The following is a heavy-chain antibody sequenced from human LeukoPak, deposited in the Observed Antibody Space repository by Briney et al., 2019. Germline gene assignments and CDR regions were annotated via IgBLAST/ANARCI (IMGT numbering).Heavy chain of an antibody. J-gene: IGHJ4*02. D-gene: IGHD3-10*01. CDR2: IYYSGST. Sequence: SETLSLTCMVSGGSISSSSYYWGWIRQPPGKGLEWIGSIYYSGSTYYNPSLKSRVTISVDTSKNQFSLKLSAVTAAYTAVYYCAGPKVRGANDYWGQGTLVTVSS. CDR3: AGPKVRGANDY. CDR1: GGSISSSSYY. V-gene: IGHV4-39*01.